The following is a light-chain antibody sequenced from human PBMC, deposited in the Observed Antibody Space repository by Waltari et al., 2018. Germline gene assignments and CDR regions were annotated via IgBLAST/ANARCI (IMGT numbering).Light chain of an antibody. CDR2: DVT. Sequence: QSALTQPASVSGSPGQSITISCTGTSSDVGAYNYVSWYPQHPGEAPRLMIYDVTNRPSVVFPRFSGSKSGNTASRTISGLQAEDEADYYCSSYTTSSTLGFGGGTKVTVL. J-gene: IGLJ3*02. CDR1: SSDVGAYNY. CDR3: SSYTTSSTLG. V-gene: IGLV2-14*03.